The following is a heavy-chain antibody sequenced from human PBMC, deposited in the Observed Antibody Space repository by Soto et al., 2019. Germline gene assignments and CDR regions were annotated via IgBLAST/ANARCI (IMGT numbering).Heavy chain of an antibody. CDR3: AGDQGPNYMAV. Sequence: QVQLVESGGGLVKPGGSLRLSCAASGFTFSDSFMSWSRQTPGKGLEWLSYISGRDGNIYYADSVRGRFTISRDNAKTSVYRPMSSLRAVGTAVYYCAGDQGPNYMAVWGKGTTVTVS. CDR2: ISGRDGNI. CDR1: GFTFSDSF. V-gene: IGHV3-11*01. J-gene: IGHJ6*03.